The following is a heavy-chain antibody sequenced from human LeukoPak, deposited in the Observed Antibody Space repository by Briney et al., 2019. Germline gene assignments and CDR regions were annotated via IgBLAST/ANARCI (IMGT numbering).Heavy chain of an antibody. CDR3: AKVAASDVWSSCDS. CDR2: ITGSGLTT. V-gene: IGHV3-23*01. CDR1: GFTFSDFA. J-gene: IGHJ5*01. Sequence: GGSLRLSCTTTGFTFSDFAMTWVRQAPGKGLEWVSIITGSGLTTYYAESVKGRFTISRDNSKNALYLQMPSLKAEDTAVHYCAKVAASDVWSSCDSWGQGTLVTVSS. D-gene: IGHD6-13*01.